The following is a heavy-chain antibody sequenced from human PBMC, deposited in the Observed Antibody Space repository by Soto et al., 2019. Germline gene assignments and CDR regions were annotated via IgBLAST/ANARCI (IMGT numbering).Heavy chain of an antibody. V-gene: IGHV1-18*04. D-gene: IGHD3-22*01. Sequence: QVQLVQSGAEVKKPGASVKVSCKASGYTFTSYGISWVRQAPGQGLEWLGWTTAYNGNTNYAQKLQGRVTMTTDTYTSTAYMELRNLRSDDTAVYYCARDRTVTYYYDSSGYYSFDYWGQGTLVTVSS. CDR1: GYTFTSYG. J-gene: IGHJ4*02. CDR3: ARDRTVTYYYDSSGYYSFDY. CDR2: TTAYNGNT.